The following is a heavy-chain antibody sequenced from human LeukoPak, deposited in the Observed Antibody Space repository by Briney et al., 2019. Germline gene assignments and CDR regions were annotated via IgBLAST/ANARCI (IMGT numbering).Heavy chain of an antibody. V-gene: IGHV3-23*01. CDR3: AKSTLMMGGWFDP. J-gene: IGHJ5*02. CDR1: GFTFSSYA. D-gene: IGHD3-16*01. Sequence: GGSLRLSCAASGFTFSSYAMSWVRQAPGKGLEWVSAISGSGGTTYYAASVKGRFTISRDNSKNPLYLQMNSLRAEDTAVYYCAKSTLMMGGWFDPWGQGTLVTVSS. CDR2: ISGSGGTT.